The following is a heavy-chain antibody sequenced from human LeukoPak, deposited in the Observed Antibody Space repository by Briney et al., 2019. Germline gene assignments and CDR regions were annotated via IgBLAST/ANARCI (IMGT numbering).Heavy chain of an antibody. CDR1: GFTFSSYE. D-gene: IGHD2-2*01. CDR3: ARYCSSTSCYYYYYGMDV. V-gene: IGHV3-48*03. CDR2: ISSSGSTI. J-gene: IGHJ6*02. Sequence: PGGSLRLSCAASGFTFSSYEMNWVRQAPGKGLEWVSYISSSGSTIYYADSVKGRFTISRDNAKNSLYLQMNSLRAEDTAVSYCARYCSSTSCYYYYYGMDVWGQGTTVTVSS.